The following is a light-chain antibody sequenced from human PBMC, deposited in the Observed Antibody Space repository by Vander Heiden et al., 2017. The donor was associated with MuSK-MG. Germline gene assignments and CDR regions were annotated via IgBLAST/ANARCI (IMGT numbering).Light chain of an antibody. CDR2: QVS. CDR3: QAWDRLTGMV. J-gene: IGLJ2*01. Sequence: SYELTQPPSVSASPGQTTSITCSGDNLGDKYVCWYQQKPGHSPVLLIYQVSKRPSGIPERFSGSNSGNTGTLTISGTQAMDEADYYWQAWDRLTGMVFGGGTKLTV. V-gene: IGLV3-1*01. CDR1: NLGDKY.